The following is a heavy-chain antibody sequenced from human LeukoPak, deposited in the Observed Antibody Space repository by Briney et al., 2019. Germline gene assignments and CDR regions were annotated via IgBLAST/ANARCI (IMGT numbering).Heavy chain of an antibody. Sequence: PGGSLRLSCAASGFTFSSYGMHWVRQAPGKGLEWVAFIRYDGSNKYYADSVKGRFTISRDNSKNTLYLQMNSLRAEDTAVYYCAKDADLLNMIQASDYWGQGTLVTVSS. D-gene: IGHD3-22*01. CDR2: IRYDGSNK. V-gene: IGHV3-30*02. J-gene: IGHJ4*02. CDR1: GFTFSSYG. CDR3: AKDADLLNMIQASDY.